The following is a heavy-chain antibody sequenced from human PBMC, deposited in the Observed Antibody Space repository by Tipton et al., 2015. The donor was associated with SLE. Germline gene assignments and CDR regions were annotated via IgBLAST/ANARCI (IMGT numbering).Heavy chain of an antibody. J-gene: IGHJ2*01. Sequence: SLRLSCAASGFTFSNAWMSWVRQAPGKGLEWVGRIKSKTAGGTTDYAAPVKGRFTISRDDSKNTLYLQMNSLKTEDTAVYYCTAQRDCGGDCSTRYFDLWGRGTLVTVSS. CDR3: TAQRDCGGDCSTRYFDL. CDR1: GFTFSNAW. D-gene: IGHD2-21*01. CDR2: IKSKTAGGTT. V-gene: IGHV3-15*01.